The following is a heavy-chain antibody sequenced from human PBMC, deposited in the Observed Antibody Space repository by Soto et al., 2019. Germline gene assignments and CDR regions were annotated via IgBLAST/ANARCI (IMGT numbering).Heavy chain of an antibody. CDR2: IYYSGST. D-gene: IGHD2-15*01. J-gene: IGHJ3*02. CDR1: GGSISSYY. CDR3: AGRPLGYCSGGSCYSNAHAFDI. Sequence: TSETLSLTCTVSGGSISSYYWSWIRQPPGKGLEWIGYIYYSGSTNYDPSLKSRVTISVDTSKNQFSLKLSSVTAADTAVYYCAGRPLGYCSGGSCYSNAHAFDIWGQGTMVTVSS. V-gene: IGHV4-59*01.